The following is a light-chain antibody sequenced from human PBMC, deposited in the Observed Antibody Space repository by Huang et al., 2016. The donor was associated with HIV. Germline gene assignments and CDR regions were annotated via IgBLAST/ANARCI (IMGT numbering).Light chain of an antibody. V-gene: IGKV3-11*01. CDR3: HQRSSWPLT. CDR2: DAY. Sequence: IVLTQSPATLSFSPGERVTLSCRASQSVNNNLVWYQQKPGQAPRLLIYDAYNRAAGVPARCSGSGSGTDFTLSISSLEPEDFAVYYCHQRSSWPLTFGGGTRLEIK. J-gene: IGKJ4*01. CDR1: QSVNNN.